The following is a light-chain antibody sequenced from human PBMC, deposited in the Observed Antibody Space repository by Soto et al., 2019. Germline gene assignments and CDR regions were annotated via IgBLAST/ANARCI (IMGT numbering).Light chain of an antibody. CDR3: QQYGTLPPWT. Sequence: EIVMTQSPGTLSLSPEERATLSYRASQSVSSSYLAWYQQKPGQAPRLLIYGASSRATGIPDRFSGSGSRTDFTLTISRLEPEDFAVYYCQQYGTLPPWTFVQETKVEIK. J-gene: IGKJ1*01. V-gene: IGKV3-20*01. CDR2: GAS. CDR1: QSVSSSY.